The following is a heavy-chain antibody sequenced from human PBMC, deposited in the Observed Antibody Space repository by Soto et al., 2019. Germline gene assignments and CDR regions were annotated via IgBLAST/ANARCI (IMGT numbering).Heavy chain of an antibody. CDR3: AKDDYDSSGYYNLFDY. D-gene: IGHD3-22*01. J-gene: IGHJ4*02. V-gene: IGHV3-30*18. CDR1: GFTFSSYG. Sequence: PGGSLRLSCAASGFTFSSYGMHWVRQAPGKGLEWVAVISYDGSNKYYADSVKGRFTISRDNSKNTLYLQMNSLRAEDTAVYYCAKDDYDSSGYYNLFDYWGQGTLVTVSS. CDR2: ISYDGSNK.